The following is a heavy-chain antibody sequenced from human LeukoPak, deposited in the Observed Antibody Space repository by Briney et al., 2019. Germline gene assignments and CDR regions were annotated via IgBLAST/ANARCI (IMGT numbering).Heavy chain of an antibody. Sequence: PSETLSLTCTVSGGSIGSGSYCWSWIRQPAGKGLEWIGHIYTSGSTNYNPSLKSRVTISVDTSKNQFSLKLSSVTAADTAVYYCARHLVYNWFDPWGQGTLVTVSS. CDR3: ARHLVYNWFDP. CDR1: GGSIGSGSYC. V-gene: IGHV4-61*09. D-gene: IGHD6-6*01. J-gene: IGHJ5*02. CDR2: IYTSGST.